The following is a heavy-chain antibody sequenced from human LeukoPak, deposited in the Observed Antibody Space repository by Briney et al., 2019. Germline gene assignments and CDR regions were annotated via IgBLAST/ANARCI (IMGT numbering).Heavy chain of an antibody. CDR1: GGSISSYY. CDR2: IYYSGST. J-gene: IGHJ4*02. V-gene: IGHV4-59*07. D-gene: IGHD3-22*01. Sequence: SDTLSLICTVSGGSISSYYWSWIRQPPGKGLEWIGYIYYSGSTNYNPSLKSRVTISVDTSKNQFSLKLSSVTAADTAVYYCARSITMIAPFDYWGQGTLVTVSS. CDR3: ARSITMIAPFDY.